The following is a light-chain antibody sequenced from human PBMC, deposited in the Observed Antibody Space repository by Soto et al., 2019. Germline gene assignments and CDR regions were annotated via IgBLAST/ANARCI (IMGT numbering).Light chain of an antibody. CDR2: GDT. Sequence: QSALTQPPSVSGAPGQRVTISCTGSSSTIGAGFDVHWYQQLPGTAPKLLIYGDTNRPSGVPDRFSGSKSGTSASLVITGLQAEDEADYHCQSYDTALSVYVVFGGGTKVTVL. CDR1: SSTIGAGFD. CDR3: QSYDTALSVYVV. J-gene: IGLJ2*01. V-gene: IGLV1-40*01.